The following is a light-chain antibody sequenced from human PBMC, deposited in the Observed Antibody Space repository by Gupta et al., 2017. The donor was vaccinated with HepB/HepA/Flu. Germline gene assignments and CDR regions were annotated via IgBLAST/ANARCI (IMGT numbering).Light chain of an antibody. CDR1: SSDVGAFYY. J-gene: IGLJ2*01. CDR3: SSYTTKSTLI. Sequence: QSALTQPASVSGSPGQSVTISCTGTSSDVGAFYYVSWSQQQHPGKAPKLMIYNVNSRPSGVSNRFSGSKSGNTASLTISGLQAEDEADYYCSSYTTKSTLIFGGGTKLTVL. CDR2: NVN. V-gene: IGLV2-14*03.